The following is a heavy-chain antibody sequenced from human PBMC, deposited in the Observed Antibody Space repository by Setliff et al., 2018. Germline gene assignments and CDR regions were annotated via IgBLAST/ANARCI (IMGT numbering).Heavy chain of an antibody. V-gene: IGHV1-18*01. CDR2: ISSYTGKT. CDR3: SRLVRFCTKTACQRLSGGEF. Sequence: ASVKVSCKTSGYTFNDYGITWVRQVPGQGLEWMGWISSYTGKTYYAEKLQGRVTLTTDTSTSTAYLDLRSLDSDDTAVYYCSRLVRFCTKTACQRLSGGEFWGQGTLVTVS. D-gene: IGHD2-8*01. CDR1: GYTFNDYG. J-gene: IGHJ4*02.